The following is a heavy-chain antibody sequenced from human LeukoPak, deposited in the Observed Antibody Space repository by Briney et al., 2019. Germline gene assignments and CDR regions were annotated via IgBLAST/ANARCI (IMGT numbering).Heavy chain of an antibody. Sequence: GRSLRLSCAASGFMFSNFGVHWVRQAPGKGLEWVAVISFDGRDMFYADSVKGRFIISRDNSNDMLYLQMNSLRAEDTAVYYCARGDPDNWGQGTLVTVSS. CDR1: GFMFSNFG. V-gene: IGHV3-33*01. D-gene: IGHD2-21*02. CDR2: ISFDGRDM. CDR3: ARGDPDN. J-gene: IGHJ4*02.